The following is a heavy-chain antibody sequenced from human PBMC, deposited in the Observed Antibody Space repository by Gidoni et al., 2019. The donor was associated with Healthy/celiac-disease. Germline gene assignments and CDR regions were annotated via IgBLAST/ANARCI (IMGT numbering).Heavy chain of an antibody. CDR1: GGSISCGSYY. V-gene: IGHV4-61*02. CDR2: IYTSGST. J-gene: IGHJ6*02. D-gene: IGHD1-26*01. CDR3: ARGKGELGYYYYGMDV. Sequence: QVQLQESGPGLVKPSQTLSLTCTVSGGSISCGSYYWSWIRQPAGKGLEWIGRIYTSGSTNYNPSLKSRVTISVDTSKNQFSLKLSSVTAADTAVYYCARGKGELGYYYYGMDVWGQGTTVTVSS.